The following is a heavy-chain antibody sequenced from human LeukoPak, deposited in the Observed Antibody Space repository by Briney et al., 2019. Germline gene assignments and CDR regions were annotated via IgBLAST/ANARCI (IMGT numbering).Heavy chain of an antibody. CDR2: IYPGDSDT. CDR1: GSRFTNYW. CDR3: ARPSYSSSRYYYYGMDV. J-gene: IGHJ6*02. V-gene: IGHV5-51*01. D-gene: IGHD6-6*01. Sequence: GESLQISCKSSGSRFTNYWIGWVRQMPGKGLACLGIIYPGDSDTRYSPSFQGQVTISADKSISTAYLQWSSLKASDTAMYYCARPSYSSSRYYYYGMDVWGQGTTVTVSS.